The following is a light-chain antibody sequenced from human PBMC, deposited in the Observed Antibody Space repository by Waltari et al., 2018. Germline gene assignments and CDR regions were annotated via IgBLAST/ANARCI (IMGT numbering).Light chain of an antibody. J-gene: IGKJ2*01. CDR3: QQSYSALGYT. CDR2: PAS. Sequence: DIQMTQSPSSLSASVGDTVTITCRAAERMGSYLSWDQQKPGKAPKLLIYPASSLETGVPSRFSGSGSGTDFTLTISSLQPEDSATYYCQQSYSALGYTYGQGTKLEIK. V-gene: IGKV1-39*01. CDR1: ERMGSY.